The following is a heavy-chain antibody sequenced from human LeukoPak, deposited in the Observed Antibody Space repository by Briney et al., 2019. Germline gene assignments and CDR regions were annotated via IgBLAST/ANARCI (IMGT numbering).Heavy chain of an antibody. CDR2: IKEDGSEK. CDR1: GFTFSSYW. J-gene: IGHJ4*02. Sequence: GGSLRLSCAASGFTFSSYWMSWVRQAPGKGLEWVANIKEDGSEKYYVDSVKGRFTISRDNVKNSLFLQMNSLRGDDTAVYYCARDLGWLQFDYWGQGTLVTVSS. CDR3: ARDLGWLQFDY. D-gene: IGHD5-24*01. V-gene: IGHV3-7*01.